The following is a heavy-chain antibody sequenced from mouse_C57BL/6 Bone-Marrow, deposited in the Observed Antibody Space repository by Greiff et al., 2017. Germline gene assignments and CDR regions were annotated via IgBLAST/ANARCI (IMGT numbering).Heavy chain of an antibody. Sequence: VQLQQSGPELVKPGASVKISCKASGYAFSSSWMNWVKQRPGKGLEWIGRIYPGGGDTNYNGKFKGKATLTADKSSSTAYMQLSSLTSEDSAVYFCARSLYYYGSSWFAYWGQGTLVTVSA. CDR3: ARSLYYYGSSWFAY. CDR2: IYPGGGDT. V-gene: IGHV1-82*01. J-gene: IGHJ3*01. CDR1: GYAFSSSW. D-gene: IGHD1-1*01.